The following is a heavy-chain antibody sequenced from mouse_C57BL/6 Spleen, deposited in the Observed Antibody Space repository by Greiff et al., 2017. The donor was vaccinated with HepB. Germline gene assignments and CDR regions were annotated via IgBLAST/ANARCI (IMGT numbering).Heavy chain of an antibody. CDR3: ARGTNYGSSYYYFDY. V-gene: IGHV5-4*01. D-gene: IGHD1-1*01. CDR1: GFTFSSYA. CDR2: ISDGGSYT. J-gene: IGHJ2*01. Sequence: EVHLVESGGGLVKPGGSLKLSCAASGFTFSSYAMSWVRQTPEKRLEWVATISDGGSYTYYPDNVKGRFTISRDNAKNNLYLQMSHLKSEDTAMYYCARGTNYGSSYYYFDYWGQGTTLTVSS.